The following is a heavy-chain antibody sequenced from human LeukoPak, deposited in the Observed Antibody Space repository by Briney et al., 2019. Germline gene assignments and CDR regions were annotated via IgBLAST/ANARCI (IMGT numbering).Heavy chain of an antibody. CDR2: IVVGSGNT. V-gene: IGHV1-58*02. J-gene: IGHJ6*02. Sequence: GTSVKLSCKASGFTFTSSAMQWVRQARGQRLEWIGWIVVGSGNTNYAQKFQERVTITRGMSTSTAYMELSSLRSEDTAVYYCAADLRYYYGMDVWGQGTTVTVSS. CDR1: GFTFTSSA. CDR3: AADLRYYYGMDV.